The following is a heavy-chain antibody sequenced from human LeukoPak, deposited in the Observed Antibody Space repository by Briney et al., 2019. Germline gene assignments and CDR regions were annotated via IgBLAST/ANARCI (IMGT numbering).Heavy chain of an antibody. D-gene: IGHD3-3*01. CDR2: IYYSGST. V-gene: IGHV4-39*01. CDR3: ARRFYEPGSWAFDI. CDR1: GGSISSSSYY. J-gene: IGHJ3*02. Sequence: SETLSLTCTVSGGSISSSSYYWGWIRQPPGKGLEWIGSIYYSGSTYYNPSLKSRVTISVDTSKNQFSLKLSSVTAADTAVYYCARRFYEPGSWAFDIWGQGTMVTVSS.